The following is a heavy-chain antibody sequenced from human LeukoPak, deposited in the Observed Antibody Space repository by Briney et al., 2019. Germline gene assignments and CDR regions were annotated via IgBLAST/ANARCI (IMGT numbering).Heavy chain of an antibody. CDR2: INHSRST. Sequence: SETLSLTCAVYGASFSGYYWSWIRQPPGKGLEWIGEINHSRSTNYNPSLKSRVTISVDTSKNQFSLKLSSVTAADTAVYYCAREGGSSSLWGQGTLVTVSS. J-gene: IGHJ4*02. CDR1: GASFSGYY. D-gene: IGHD6-13*01. V-gene: IGHV4-34*01. CDR3: AREGGSSSL.